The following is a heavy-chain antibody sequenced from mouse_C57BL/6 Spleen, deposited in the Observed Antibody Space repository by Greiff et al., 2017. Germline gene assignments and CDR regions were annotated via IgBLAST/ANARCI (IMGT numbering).Heavy chain of an antibody. D-gene: IGHD1-1*01. Sequence: VQLQQSGPELVKPGDSVKISCKASGYSFTGYFMNWVMQSHGKSLEWIGRINPYNGDTFYNQKFKGKATLTVDKSSSTAHMELRSLTSEDSAVYYCAGITTVPATGYAMDYWGQGTSVTVSS. CDR1: GYSFTGYF. CDR2: INPYNGDT. J-gene: IGHJ4*01. CDR3: AGITTVPATGYAMDY. V-gene: IGHV1-20*01.